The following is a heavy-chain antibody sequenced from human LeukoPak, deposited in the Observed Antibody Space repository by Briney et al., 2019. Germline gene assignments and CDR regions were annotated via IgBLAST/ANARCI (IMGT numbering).Heavy chain of an antibody. J-gene: IGHJ4*02. CDR1: GYTFTSYG. CDR2: ISAYNGNT. CDR3: ARQAIDFWSGYYTGAFGEKDY. D-gene: IGHD3-3*01. Sequence: ASVKVSCKASGYTFTSYGISWVRQAPGQGLEWMGWISAYNGNTNYAQKLQGRVTMTTDTSTSTAYMELRSLRSDDTAVYYCARQAIDFWSGYYTGAFGEKDYWGQGTLVAFSS. V-gene: IGHV1-18*01.